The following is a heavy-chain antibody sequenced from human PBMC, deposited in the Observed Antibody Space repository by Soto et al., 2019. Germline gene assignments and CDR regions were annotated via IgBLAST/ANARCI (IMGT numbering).Heavy chain of an antibody. Sequence: GGSLRLSCAASGFTFSSYSMNWVRQAPGKGLEWVSYISSSSSTIYYADSVKGRFTISRDNAKNSLYLQMNSLRAEDTAVYYCARTPRGVDSNNWFDPWGQGTLVTVSS. CDR3: ARTPRGVDSNNWFDP. CDR2: ISSSSSTI. CDR1: GFTFSSYS. V-gene: IGHV3-48*01. J-gene: IGHJ5*02. D-gene: IGHD3-10*01.